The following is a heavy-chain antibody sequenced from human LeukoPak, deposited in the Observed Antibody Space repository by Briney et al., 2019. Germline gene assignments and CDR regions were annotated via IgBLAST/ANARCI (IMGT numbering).Heavy chain of an antibody. CDR3: ATSPMITFGGVIEKKYQLQYYFDY. D-gene: IGHD3-16*02. J-gene: IGHJ4*02. Sequence: SVKVSCKASGGTFNSYAINWVRQAPGQGLEWMGGIIPIFGTANYAQKFQGRVTITADESTSTAYMELSSLRSEDTAMYYCATSPMITFGGVIEKKYQLQYYFDYWGQGTLVTVSS. CDR1: GGTFNSYA. V-gene: IGHV1-69*01. CDR2: IIPIFGTA.